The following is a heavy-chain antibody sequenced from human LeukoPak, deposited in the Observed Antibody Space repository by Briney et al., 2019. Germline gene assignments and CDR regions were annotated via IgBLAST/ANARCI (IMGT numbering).Heavy chain of an antibody. J-gene: IGHJ4*02. CDR2: ISTSGTYT. Sequence: NPGGSLRLSCAASGFTFSDYYMNWIRQAPGKGLEWVSYISTSGTYTVYADSVKGRFTISRDNAKNSLYLQMNSLRAEDTAVYYCARTYGGNPFDYWGQGTLVTVSS. CDR1: GFTFSDYY. CDR3: ARTYGGNPFDY. D-gene: IGHD4-23*01. V-gene: IGHV3-11*06.